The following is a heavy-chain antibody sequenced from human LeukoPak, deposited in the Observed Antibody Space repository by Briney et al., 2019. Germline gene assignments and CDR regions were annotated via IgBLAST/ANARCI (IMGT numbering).Heavy chain of an antibody. CDR2: IYYSGST. J-gene: IGHJ5*02. Sequence: SETLSLTCAVSGGSISSNSYYWGWIRQPPGKGLEWIGRIYYSGSTNYNPSLKSRVTISVDTSKNQFSLKLSSVTAADTAVYYCARGTVYYYDSSGYYFWFDPWGQGTLVTVSS. CDR1: GGSISSNSYY. V-gene: IGHV4-39*07. D-gene: IGHD3-22*01. CDR3: ARGTVYYYDSSGYYFWFDP.